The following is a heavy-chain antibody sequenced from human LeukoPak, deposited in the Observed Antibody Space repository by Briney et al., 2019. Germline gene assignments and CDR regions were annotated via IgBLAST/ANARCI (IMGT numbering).Heavy chain of an antibody. J-gene: IGHJ4*02. CDR1: RFTFSSYD. V-gene: IGHV3-21*01. D-gene: IGHD3-22*01. CDR2: ISSSSSYI. CDR3: ARVGITMIVVDY. Sequence: GRSLRLSCAASRFTFSSYDMNWVRQAPGKGLEWVSSISSSSSYIYYADSVKGRFTISRDNAKNSLYLQMNSLRAEDTAVYYCARVGITMIVVDYWGQGTLVTVSS.